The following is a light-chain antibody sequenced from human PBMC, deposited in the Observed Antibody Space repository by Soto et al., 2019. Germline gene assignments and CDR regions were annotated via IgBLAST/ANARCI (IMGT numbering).Light chain of an antibody. CDR3: QQYDNFLLT. CDR1: QDIRKY. Sequence: DIQMTQSPSSLSASVGDRVTITCQASQDIRKYLNWYQQRPGKAPKLLIYDASNLETGVPSRFSGSGSGTDFTFTISSLQPEDIGTYYCQQYDNFLLTFGPGTKVHIK. J-gene: IGKJ3*01. V-gene: IGKV1-33*01. CDR2: DAS.